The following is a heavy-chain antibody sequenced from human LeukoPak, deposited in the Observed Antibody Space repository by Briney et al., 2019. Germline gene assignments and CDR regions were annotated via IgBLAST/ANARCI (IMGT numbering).Heavy chain of an antibody. D-gene: IGHD1-1*01. CDR2: ISSSSTTI. V-gene: IGHV3-48*04. Sequence: GGSLRLSCAASGFTFSTYNMNWVRQAPGQGLEWVSYISSSSTTIYYADSVKGRFTISRDNAQNSLYLQMNSLRVEDTAIYYCARDPYNGAYSEGYYYYYMDVWGKGTTVTVSS. CDR1: GFTFSTYN. CDR3: ARDPYNGAYSEGYYYYYMDV. J-gene: IGHJ6*03.